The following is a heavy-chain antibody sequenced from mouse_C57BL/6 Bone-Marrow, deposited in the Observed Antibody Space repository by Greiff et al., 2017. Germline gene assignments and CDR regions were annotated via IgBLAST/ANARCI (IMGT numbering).Heavy chain of an antibody. CDR2: IYPGSGNT. CDR3: ARDYYGSPNFDY. J-gene: IGHJ2*01. V-gene: IGHV1-76*01. D-gene: IGHD1-1*01. Sequence: VQLQESGAELVRPGASVKLSCKASGYTFTDYYINWVKQRPGQGLEWIARIYPGSGNTYYNEKFKGKATLTAEKSSSSAYMQLSSLTSEDSAVYFCARDYYGSPNFDYWGQGTTLTVSS. CDR1: GYTFTDYY.